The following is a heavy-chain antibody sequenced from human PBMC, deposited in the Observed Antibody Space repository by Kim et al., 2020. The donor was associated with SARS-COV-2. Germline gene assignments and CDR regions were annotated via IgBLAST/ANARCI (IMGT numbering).Heavy chain of an antibody. J-gene: IGHJ6*02. CDR2: INSDGSST. CDR1: GFTFSSYW. CDR3: ARVGTTVTTYYYYGMDV. V-gene: IGHV3-74*01. D-gene: IGHD4-17*01. Sequence: GGSLRLSCAASGFTFSSYWMHWVRQAPGKGLVWVSRINSDGSSTSYADSVKGRFTISRDNAKNTLYLQMNSLRAEDTAVYYCARVGTTVTTYYYYGMDVWGQGTTVTVSS.